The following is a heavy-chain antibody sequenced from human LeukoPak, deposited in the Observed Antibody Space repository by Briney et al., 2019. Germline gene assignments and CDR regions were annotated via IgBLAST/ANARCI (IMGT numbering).Heavy chain of an antibody. Sequence: PGGSLRLSCAASGFTFSSYWMSWVRQAPGKGLEWVANIKQDGSEKYYVDSVKGRFTISRDNAKNSLYLQMNSLRAEDTAVYYCARDGGSGSYYSVYYYGMDVWGQGTTVTVSS. CDR2: IKQDGSEK. CDR3: ARDGGSGSYYSVYYYGMDV. J-gene: IGHJ6*02. D-gene: IGHD3-10*01. V-gene: IGHV3-7*01. CDR1: GFTFSSYW.